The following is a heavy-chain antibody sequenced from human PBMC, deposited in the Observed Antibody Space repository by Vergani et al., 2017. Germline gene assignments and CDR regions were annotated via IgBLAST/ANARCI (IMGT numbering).Heavy chain of an antibody. CDR2: ISSGSTYT. D-gene: IGHD6-25*01. V-gene: IGHV3-21*02. Sequence: VQLVESGGGVVQPGGSLRLSCIASGFTFSSYVMSWVRQAPGKGLEWVSSISSGSTYTFYADSVKDRFTISRDNAKSTLYLHMSSLRAEDTAIYYCARDGEKVGYRRHNYLDFWGQGTLVTVSS. CDR3: ARDGEKVGYRRHNYLDF. CDR1: GFTFSSYV. J-gene: IGHJ4*02.